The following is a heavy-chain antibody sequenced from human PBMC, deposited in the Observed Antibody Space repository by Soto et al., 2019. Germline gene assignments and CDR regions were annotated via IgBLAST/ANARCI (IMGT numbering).Heavy chain of an antibody. CDR1: GFTFSTYA. CDR2: ISGSGGST. V-gene: IGHV3-23*01. Sequence: PGGSLRLSCAASGFTFSTYAMSWVRQAPGKGLEWVSSISGSGGSTYYADSVKGRFTISGDNSKNTLYLQMNSLRAEDTAVYYCSKGVHGDYSWYFDLWGRGTLVTVSS. D-gene: IGHD4-17*01. CDR3: SKGVHGDYSWYFDL. J-gene: IGHJ2*01.